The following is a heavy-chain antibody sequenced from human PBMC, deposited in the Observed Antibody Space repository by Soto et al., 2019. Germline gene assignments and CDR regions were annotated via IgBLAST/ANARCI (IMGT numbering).Heavy chain of an antibody. V-gene: IGHV1-2*02. Sequence: ASVKVSCKASGYTFTGYYMHWVRQAPGQGLEWMGWIYPNSGGTNYAQKFQGRVTMTRDTSISTAYMELSRLRSDDTAVYYCARTVGIAARPYYYYGMDVWGQGTTVTVSS. CDR3: ARTVGIAARPYYYYGMDV. J-gene: IGHJ6*02. D-gene: IGHD6-6*01. CDR2: IYPNSGGT. CDR1: GYTFTGYY.